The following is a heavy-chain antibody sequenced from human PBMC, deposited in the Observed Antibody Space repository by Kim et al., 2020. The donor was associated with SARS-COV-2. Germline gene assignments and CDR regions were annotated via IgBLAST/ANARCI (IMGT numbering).Heavy chain of an antibody. Sequence: GGSLRLSCAASGFTFSNAWMNWVRQAPGKGLEWVCRIRSRSDGGTTDDSATGRCRFTIDRANYKQTLHLKINSLETKDTSVYFCTTDHSSIEAPSFGYWG. CDR3: TTDHSSIEAPSFGY. CDR2: IRSRSDGGTT. CDR1: GFTFSNAW. D-gene: IGHD6-6*01. J-gene: IGHJ4*01. V-gene: IGHV3-15*01.